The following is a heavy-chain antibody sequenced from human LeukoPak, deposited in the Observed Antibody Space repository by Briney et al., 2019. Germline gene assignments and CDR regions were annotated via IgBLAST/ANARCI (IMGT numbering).Heavy chain of an antibody. CDR3: ARQETSSYNCVFDI. CDR2: IKKDGSEK. D-gene: IGHD1-1*01. J-gene: IGHJ3*02. Sequence: GGSLRLSCAASGLIFSSYWMSWVRQAPGKGLEWVANIKKDGSEKYYVDSVKGRFTISRDNAKNSLYLQMNSLRADDTAVYHCARQETSSYNCVFDIWGQGTMVTVSS. V-gene: IGHV3-7*01. CDR1: GLIFSSYW.